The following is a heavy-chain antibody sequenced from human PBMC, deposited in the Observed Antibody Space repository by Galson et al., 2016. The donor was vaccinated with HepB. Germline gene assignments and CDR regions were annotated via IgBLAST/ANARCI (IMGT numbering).Heavy chain of an antibody. D-gene: IGHD1-26*01. CDR3: ARHLGAGWFDP. CDR2: VYYSGNT. CDR1: GGSITNRNYY. Sequence: ETLSLTCSVSGGSITNRNYYWVWIRQPPGKELEWIGSVYYSGNTYYSPSLKSRVTISVDTSKSRFSLKVNSVTAADTAIYYCARHLGAGWFDPWGQGTLVTVSS. V-gene: IGHV4-39*01. J-gene: IGHJ5*02.